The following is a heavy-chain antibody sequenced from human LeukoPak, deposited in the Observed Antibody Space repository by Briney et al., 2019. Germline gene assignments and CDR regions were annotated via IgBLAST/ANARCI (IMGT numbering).Heavy chain of an antibody. V-gene: IGHV1-18*01. CDR1: GYTFTSYG. D-gene: IGHD3-22*01. Sequence: ASVKVSCKASGYTFTSYGISWVRQAPGQGLEWMGWISAYNGNTNYAQKLQGRVTMTTDTSTSTAYMELRSLRSDGTAVYYCARDTGRTYYYDSSGYFDYWGQGTLVTVSS. CDR2: ISAYNGNT. J-gene: IGHJ4*02. CDR3: ARDTGRTYYYDSSGYFDY.